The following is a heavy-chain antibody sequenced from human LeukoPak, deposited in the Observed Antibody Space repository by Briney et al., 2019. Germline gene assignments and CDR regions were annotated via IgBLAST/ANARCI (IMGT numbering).Heavy chain of an antibody. CDR2: IRYDGSNK. V-gene: IGHV3-30*02. CDR1: GFTFSSHG. D-gene: IGHD3-10*01. J-gene: IGHJ4*02. Sequence: GGSLRLSCAASGFTFSSHGMHWVREAPGKGLEWVAFIRYDGSNKYYADSVKGRFTISRDNSKNTLYLQMNSLRAEDTAVYYCAKGPTMVRGAFDYWGQGTLVTVSS. CDR3: AKGPTMVRGAFDY.